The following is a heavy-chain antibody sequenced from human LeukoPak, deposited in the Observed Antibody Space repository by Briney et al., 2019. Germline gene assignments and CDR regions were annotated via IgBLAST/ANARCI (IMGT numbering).Heavy chain of an antibody. Sequence: GGSLRLSCAASGFTFSSYAMHWVRQAPGKGLEWVSYISSSGSTIYYADFVKGRFTISRDNAKNSLYLQMNSLRAEDTAVYYCARDYSSSWLFDYWGQGTLVTVSS. CDR1: GFTFSSYA. J-gene: IGHJ4*02. D-gene: IGHD6-13*01. V-gene: IGHV3-48*03. CDR2: ISSSGSTI. CDR3: ARDYSSSWLFDY.